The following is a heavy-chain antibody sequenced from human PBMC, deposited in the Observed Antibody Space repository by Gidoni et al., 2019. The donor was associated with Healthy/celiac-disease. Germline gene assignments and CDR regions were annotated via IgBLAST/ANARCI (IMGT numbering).Heavy chain of an antibody. Sequence: GFSSLLSCAASGFTFSSYAMHWVRQAPGKGLECVAVILYDGSNKYYADSVKGRFTISRDNSKNTLSLQMNSLRVEDTAVYYCARDAAARPSYFDNWGQGTLVTVSS. CDR3: ARDAAARPSYFDN. J-gene: IGHJ4*02. CDR2: ILYDGSNK. CDR1: GFTFSSYA. V-gene: IGHV3-30*01. D-gene: IGHD6-13*01.